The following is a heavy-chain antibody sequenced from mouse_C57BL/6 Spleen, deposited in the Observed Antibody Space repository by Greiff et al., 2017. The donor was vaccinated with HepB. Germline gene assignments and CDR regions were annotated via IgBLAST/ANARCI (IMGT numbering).Heavy chain of an antibody. D-gene: IGHD4-1*01. CDR1: GYTFTSYW. V-gene: IGHV1-55*01. J-gene: IGHJ4*01. CDR3: ARGVGTGRGAMDY. Sequence: QVQLQQPGAELVKPGASVKMSCKASGYTFTSYWITWVKQRPGQGLEWIGDIYPGSGSTNYNEKFKSKATLTVDTSSSTAYMQLSSLTSEDSAVYYCARGVGTGRGAMDYWGQGTSVTVSS. CDR2: IYPGSGST.